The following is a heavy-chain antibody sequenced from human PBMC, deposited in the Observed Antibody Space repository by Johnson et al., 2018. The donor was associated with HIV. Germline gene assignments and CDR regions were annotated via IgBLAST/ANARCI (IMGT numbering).Heavy chain of an antibody. CDR2: INWSGGGT. Sequence: VQLVESGGDVVRPGGSLRISCVASGFKLYEYDVSWVRQVPGKGLEWVSGINWSGGGTAYADSVKGRFTVSSDNAKNSLYLQMNSLRAEDTALYYCARAMYYDFWSGDRTFDIWGQGTMVTV. CDR3: ARAMYYDFWSGDRTFDI. V-gene: IGHV3-20*04. CDR1: GFKLYEYD. J-gene: IGHJ3*02. D-gene: IGHD3-3*01.